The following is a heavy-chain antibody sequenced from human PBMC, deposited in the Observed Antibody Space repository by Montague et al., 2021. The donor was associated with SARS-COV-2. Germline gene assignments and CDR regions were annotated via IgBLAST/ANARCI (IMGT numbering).Heavy chain of an antibody. D-gene: IGHD6-19*01. CDR1: GGSINNTSYY. CDR2: IFYRGNT. V-gene: IGHV4-39*01. J-gene: IGHJ5*02. CDR3: ARLTTSGSIA. Sequence: SETLSPTCTVSGGSINNTSYYRGWIRQPPGKGLEWIGSIFYRGNTHYNASLKSRVTVSVDTSKNQFSLNLTSVTAADTALYYCARLTTSGSIAWGQGTLVTVSS.